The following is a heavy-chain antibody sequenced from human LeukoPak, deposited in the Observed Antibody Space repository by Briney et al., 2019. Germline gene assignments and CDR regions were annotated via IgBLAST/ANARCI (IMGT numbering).Heavy chain of an antibody. CDR3: ARDHNWGPDY. J-gene: IGHJ4*02. Sequence: ASVKVSCQALGYTFTDHYFHWLRQAPGQRIEWMGWIHPGRGDTNIAQKFQGRVSLTRDMSISTAYMELSRLTSDGTAVYYCARDHNWGPDYWGQGTLVSVSS. CDR2: IHPGRGDT. D-gene: IGHD7-27*01. V-gene: IGHV1-2*02. CDR1: GYTFTDHY.